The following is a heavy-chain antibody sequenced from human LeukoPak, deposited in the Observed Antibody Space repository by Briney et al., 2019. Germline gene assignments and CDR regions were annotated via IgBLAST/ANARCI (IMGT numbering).Heavy chain of an antibody. CDR2: ISYDGSNK. V-gene: IGHV3-30*04. D-gene: IGHD4-23*01. Sequence: GGSLRLSCAASGFTFSGYPIHWVRQAPGKGLEWVAVISYDGSNKYYADSVKGRFTISRDNSKNTLYLQMNSLRAEDTAVYYCARDGGEIYYYYYGMDVWGQGTTVTVSS. CDR1: GFTFSGYP. CDR3: ARDGGEIYYYYYGMDV. J-gene: IGHJ6*02.